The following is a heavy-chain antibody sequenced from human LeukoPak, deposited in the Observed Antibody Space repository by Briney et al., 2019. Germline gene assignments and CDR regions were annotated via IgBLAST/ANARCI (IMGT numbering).Heavy chain of an antibody. CDR2: IIPIFGTA. CDR1: GGTFSSYA. Sequence: ASVKVSCKASGGTFSSYAISWVRQAPGQGLEWMGGIIPIFGTANYAQKFQGRATITTDESTSTAYMELSSLRSEDTAVYYCARSSLGYCTNGVCFAFDYWGQGTLVTVSS. CDR3: ARSSLGYCTNGVCFAFDY. D-gene: IGHD2-8*01. V-gene: IGHV1-69*05. J-gene: IGHJ4*02.